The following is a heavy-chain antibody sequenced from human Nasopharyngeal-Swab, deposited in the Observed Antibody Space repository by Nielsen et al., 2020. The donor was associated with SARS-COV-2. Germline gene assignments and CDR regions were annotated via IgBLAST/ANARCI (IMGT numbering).Heavy chain of an antibody. CDR2: IHYGGGT. J-gene: IGHJ5*02. CDR3: VRREYSNRLDP. CDR1: GGSMSSSGYH. D-gene: IGHD2/OR15-2a*01. Sequence: ETLSLTCTVAGGSMSSSGYHWGWIRQPPGKGLEWIGSIHYGGGTYYNPSISSRVTLAVDDSRNQFSLTLTSGTAADTALYSCVRREYSNRLDPWGQGTLVTVSS. V-gene: IGHV4-39*01.